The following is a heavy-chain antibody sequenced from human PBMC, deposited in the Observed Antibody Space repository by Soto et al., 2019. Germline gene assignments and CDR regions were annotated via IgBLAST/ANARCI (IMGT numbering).Heavy chain of an antibody. CDR2: IYYRGST. D-gene: IGHD2-2*01. V-gene: IGHV4-30-4*01. Sequence: QVQLQESGPGLVKPSQTLSLTCTVSGVSISGGDYYWSWIRQPPGRGLEWIAYIYYRGSTYYTPSLVSRSALSLDTSKNQVAMNLSSVTAADAAVYYCVSSACSGTSCYGAFEHWGQGTMATVSS. CDR3: VSSACSGTSCYGAFEH. J-gene: IGHJ3*01. CDR1: GVSISGGDYY.